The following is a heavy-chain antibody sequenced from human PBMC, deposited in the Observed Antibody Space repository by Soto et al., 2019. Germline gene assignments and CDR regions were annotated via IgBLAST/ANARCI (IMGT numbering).Heavy chain of an antibody. D-gene: IGHD3-3*01. Sequence: SETLSLTCAVYGGSFSGYYWSWIRQPPGKGLEWIGEINHSGSTNCNPSLKSRVTISVDTSKNQFSLKLSSVTAADTAVYYCARGRSGWRNYYCGMDVWGQGTTVTVSS. CDR1: GGSFSGYY. J-gene: IGHJ6*02. CDR3: ARGRSGWRNYYCGMDV. CDR2: INHSGST. V-gene: IGHV4-34*01.